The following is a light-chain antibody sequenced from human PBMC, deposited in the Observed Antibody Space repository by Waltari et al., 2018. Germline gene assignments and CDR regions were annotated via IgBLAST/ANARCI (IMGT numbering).Light chain of an antibody. Sequence: QSAPTQPASVSGSPGQSITISCTGTSSDVGSYNLVSWYQQHPGKAPKLMIYEGSKRPSGVSNRFSGSKSGNPASLTISGLQAEDEADYYCCSYAGSSTPNWVFGGGTKLTVL. CDR2: EGS. V-gene: IGLV2-23*01. CDR1: SSDVGSYNL. J-gene: IGLJ3*02. CDR3: CSYAGSSTPNWV.